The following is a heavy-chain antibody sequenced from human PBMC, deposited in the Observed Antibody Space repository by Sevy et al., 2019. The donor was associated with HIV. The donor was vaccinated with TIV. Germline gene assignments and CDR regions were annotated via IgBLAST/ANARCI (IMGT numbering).Heavy chain of an antibody. J-gene: IGHJ4*02. D-gene: IGHD3-10*01. CDR3: AKDRGGNYYPDH. CDR1: GFPVGSFT. Sequence: GGSLRLSCAASGFPVGSFTMHWVRQAPGKGLEWVAGIWFDESKIYYVDSVKGRFTISKDNSKTTVYLQLDSLRVEDTAIYYCAKDRGGNYYPDHWGQGTLVTVSS. CDR2: IWFDESKI. V-gene: IGHV3-33*06.